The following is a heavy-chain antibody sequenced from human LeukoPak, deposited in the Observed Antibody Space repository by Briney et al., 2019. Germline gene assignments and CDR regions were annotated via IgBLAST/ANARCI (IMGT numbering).Heavy chain of an antibody. CDR1: GFTFSSYA. J-gene: IGHJ4*02. Sequence: GGSLRLSCAASGFTFSSYAMHWVRQAPGKGLEWVAVISYDGSNKYYADSVKGRFTISRDNSKNTLYLQMNSLRAEGTAVYYCARDPVGYYFDYWGQGTLVTVSS. D-gene: IGHD1-26*01. V-gene: IGHV3-30*04. CDR2: ISYDGSNK. CDR3: ARDPVGYYFDY.